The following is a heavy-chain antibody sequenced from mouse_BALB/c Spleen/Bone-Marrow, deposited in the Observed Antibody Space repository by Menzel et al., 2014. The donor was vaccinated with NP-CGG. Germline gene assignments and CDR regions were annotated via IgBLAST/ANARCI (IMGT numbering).Heavy chain of an antibody. CDR1: GYSFTGYF. J-gene: IGHJ2*01. CDR2: INPYNGDT. D-gene: IGHD1-1*01. Sequence: EVQLQQSGPELVKPGASVKISCKASGYSFTGYFMNWVMQSHGKSLEWIGRINPYNGDTFYNQKFKGKATLTVDKSSSTAHMELRSLASEDSAVYYSARSGYYGSSYFDYWGQGTTLTVSS. CDR3: ARSGYYGSSYFDY. V-gene: IGHV1-20*02.